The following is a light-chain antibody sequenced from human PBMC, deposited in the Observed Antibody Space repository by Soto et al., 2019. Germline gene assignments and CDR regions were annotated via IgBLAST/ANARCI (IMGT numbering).Light chain of an antibody. V-gene: IGKV3-20*01. CDR2: GAS. CDR1: QSVSNNY. Sequence: EIVLTQSPGTLSLSPGERATLSCRASQSVSNNYLAWYQQKPGQAPRLLIYGASNRATGIPDRLSGSGSGTDFTLTISRLEPEDFAVYYCQQYGSSPPLTFGGGTKVDIK. J-gene: IGKJ4*01. CDR3: QQYGSSPPLT.